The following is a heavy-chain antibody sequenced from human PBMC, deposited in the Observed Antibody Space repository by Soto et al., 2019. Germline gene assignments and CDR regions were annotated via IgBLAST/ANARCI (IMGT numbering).Heavy chain of an antibody. J-gene: IGHJ4*02. D-gene: IGHD6-19*01. V-gene: IGHV2-26*01. CDR2: IFSNDEK. CDR3: ARKKSAVAGVYYFDY. CDR1: GFSLSNARMG. Sequence: SGPTLVNPTETLTLTCTVSGFSLSNARMGVSWIRQPPGKALEWLAHIFSNDEKSYSTSLKSRLTISKDTSKSQVVLTMTNMDPVDTATYYCARKKSAVAGVYYFDYWGQGTLVTVSS.